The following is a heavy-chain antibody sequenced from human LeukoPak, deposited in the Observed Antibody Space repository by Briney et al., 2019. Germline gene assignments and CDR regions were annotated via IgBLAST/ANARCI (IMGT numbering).Heavy chain of an antibody. CDR1: VGTCSSYA. Sequence: SVKVSCKASVGTCSSYAISWVRQAPGQGLEWMGGIIPIFGTANYAQKFQGRVTITADESTSTAYMELSSLRSEDTAVYYCAREYCGGDCYDYYFDYWGQGTLVTVSS. CDR3: AREYCGGDCYDYYFDY. J-gene: IGHJ4*02. V-gene: IGHV1-69*13. D-gene: IGHD2-21*02. CDR2: IIPIFGTA.